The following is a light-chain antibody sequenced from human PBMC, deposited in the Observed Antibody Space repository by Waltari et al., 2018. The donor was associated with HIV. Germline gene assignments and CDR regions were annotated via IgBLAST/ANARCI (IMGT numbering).Light chain of an antibody. V-gene: IGLV3-1*01. Sequence: SYELTQPPSVSVSPGQTASITCSGDQLGDKYASWYQQRPGQSPVLVIYQDNKRPSGIPDRFSGSHSGNTATLTISGTQAMDEADYYCQAWDSSTAVFGGGTKMTVL. CDR2: QDN. CDR3: QAWDSSTAV. CDR1: QLGDKY. J-gene: IGLJ2*01.